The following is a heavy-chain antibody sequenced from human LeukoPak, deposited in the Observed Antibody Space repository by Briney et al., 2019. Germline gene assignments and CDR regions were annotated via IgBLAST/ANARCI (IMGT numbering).Heavy chain of an antibody. D-gene: IGHD1-26*01. CDR1: GSTFTTYY. J-gene: IGHJ6*03. Sequence: ASVKLSCKPSGSTFTTYYMNSVRQSPRHPLKWMGIINPSGGSTSYEKRFQGRVTMTRDTSTSTVYMELSSLRSEDTAVDYCARDPGVGASRRTYYYYMDVWGKGTTVTISS. CDR3: ARDPGVGASRRTYYYYMDV. V-gene: IGHV1-46*01. CDR2: INPSGGST.